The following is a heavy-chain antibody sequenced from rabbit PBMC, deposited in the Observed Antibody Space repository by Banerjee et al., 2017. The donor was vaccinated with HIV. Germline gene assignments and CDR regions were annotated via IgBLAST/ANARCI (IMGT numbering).Heavy chain of an antibody. J-gene: IGHJ6*01. V-gene: IGHV1S45*01. CDR2: INGGSTGST. Sequence: QEQLVESGGGLVQPEGSLTLTCTASGFSFSGDYDMCWVRQAPGKGLEWIACINGGSTGSTYYASWAKGRFTISRTSSTTVTLQMTSLTVADTATYFCARSSGWGAKLWGPGTLVTVS. D-gene: IGHD4-1*01. CDR1: GFSFSGDYD. CDR3: ARSSGWGAKL.